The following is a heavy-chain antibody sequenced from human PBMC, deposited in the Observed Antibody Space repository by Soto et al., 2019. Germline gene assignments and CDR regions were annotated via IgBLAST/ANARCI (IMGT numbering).Heavy chain of an antibody. V-gene: IGHV3-74*01. J-gene: IGHJ5*02. CDR1: KFSFSGYW. Sequence: EVQLVESGGGLVQPGGSLRLSCAASKFSFSGYWMHWVRQAPGKGLMWVSRVNPDGSTTTYADSVKGRFTISRDNAKNTVFLQMNSLRADDTAVYYCAKVASGSYDWFDPWGQGTLGTVSS. D-gene: IGHD1-26*01. CDR3: AKVASGSYDWFDP. CDR2: VNPDGSTT.